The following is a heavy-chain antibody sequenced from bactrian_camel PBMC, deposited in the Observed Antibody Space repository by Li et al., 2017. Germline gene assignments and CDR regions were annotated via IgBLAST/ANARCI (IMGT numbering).Heavy chain of an antibody. J-gene: IGHJ4*01. CDR3: ATDYDVFSY. Sequence: VQLVESGGGLVQPGGSLRLSCAASTFTFSADSMSWVRQAPGKGLEWVSSIYPDGTITYYTDSVKGRFTISRDNAKNTVWLQMHSLKSEDTALYYCATDYDVFSYWGQGTQVTVS. V-gene: IGHV3-2*01. D-gene: IGHD4*01. CDR2: IYPDGTIT. CDR1: TFTFSADS.